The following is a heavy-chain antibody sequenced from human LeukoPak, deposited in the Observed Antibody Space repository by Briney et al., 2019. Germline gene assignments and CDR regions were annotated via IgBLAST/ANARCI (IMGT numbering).Heavy chain of an antibody. CDR1: GFTFSGNW. CDR2: INPDGSQK. Sequence: PGGSLTLSREASGFTFSGNWMSWVRQAPGQGLEWVASINPDGSQKLYVDSVKGRFTISRDNTKSSLYLQMNSLGAEDTAMYYCAKLLGTATTYDSWGQGTRVTVSS. CDR3: AKLLGTATTYDS. D-gene: IGHD5-24*01. J-gene: IGHJ4*02. V-gene: IGHV3-7*01.